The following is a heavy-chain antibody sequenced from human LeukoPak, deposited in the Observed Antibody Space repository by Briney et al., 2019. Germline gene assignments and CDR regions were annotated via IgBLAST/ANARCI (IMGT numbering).Heavy chain of an antibody. CDR2: IDTNTGNP. Sequence: ASVKVSCKASGYPFSTYTLNWVRQAPGQGLEWMGWIDTNTGNPTYAQAFTGRFVISLDTSVSAAFLQINSLKAEDTAVYYCARGIGAFDIWGQGTMVTVSS. CDR3: ARGIGAFDI. CDR1: GYPFSTYT. V-gene: IGHV7-4-1*02. D-gene: IGHD3-3*01. J-gene: IGHJ3*02.